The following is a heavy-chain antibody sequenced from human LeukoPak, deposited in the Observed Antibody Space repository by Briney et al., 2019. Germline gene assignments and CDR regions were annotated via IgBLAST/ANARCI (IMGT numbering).Heavy chain of an antibody. CDR3: ARARYSSGWLFDY. D-gene: IGHD6-19*01. J-gene: IGHJ4*02. CDR2: IYTSGST. Sequence: PSQTLSLTCTVSGGSISSGSYYWSWIRQPAGKGLEWIGRIYTSGSTNYNPSLKSRVTILIDTSKNQFSLKLSSVTAADTAVYYCARARYSSGWLFDYWGQGTLVTVSS. V-gene: IGHV4-61*02. CDR1: GGSISSGSYY.